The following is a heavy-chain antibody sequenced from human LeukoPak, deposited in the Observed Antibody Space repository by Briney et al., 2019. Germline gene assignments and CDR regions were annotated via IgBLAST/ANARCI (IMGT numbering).Heavy chain of an antibody. CDR1: GFTFSSYG. CDR2: ISYDGSNK. D-gene: IGHD6-19*01. Sequence: GGSLRLSCAASGFTFSSYGMHWVRQAPGKGLEWVAVISYDGSNKYYADSVKGRFTISRDNSKNTLYLQMNSLRAEDTAVYYCAPQITGIAVAGSPVDWGQGTLVTVSS. CDR3: APQITGIAVAGSPVD. J-gene: IGHJ4*02. V-gene: IGHV3-30*03.